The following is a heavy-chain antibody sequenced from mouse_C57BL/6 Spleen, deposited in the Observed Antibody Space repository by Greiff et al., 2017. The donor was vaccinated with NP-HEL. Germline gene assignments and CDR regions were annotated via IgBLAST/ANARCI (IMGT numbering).Heavy chain of an antibody. CDR2: IYPGSGNT. D-gene: IGHD1-1*01. Sequence: QVQLQQSGAELVRPGASVKLSCKASGYTFTDYYINWVKQRPGQGLEWIARIYPGSGNTYYNEKFKGKATLTAEKSSSTAYMQLSSLTSEDSAVYFCARWGYGSWFAYWGQGTLVTVSA. CDR1: GYTFTDYY. CDR3: ARWGYGSWFAY. V-gene: IGHV1-76*01. J-gene: IGHJ3*01.